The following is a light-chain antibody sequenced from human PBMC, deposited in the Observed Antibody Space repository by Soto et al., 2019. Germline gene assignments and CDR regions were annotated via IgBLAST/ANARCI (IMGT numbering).Light chain of an antibody. CDR3: QKTYTTPEIT. J-gene: IGKJ5*01. Sequence: DTKMTQSPSSLSASVGDRVTITCRPSQSISIHLNWYQQKPGKAPNLLLYGAASLKSGVPARFRGSGSGTDFALTISSLQPEDFAIYYCQKTYTTPEITFGQGTRLEIK. CDR1: QSISIH. CDR2: GAA. V-gene: IGKV1-39*01.